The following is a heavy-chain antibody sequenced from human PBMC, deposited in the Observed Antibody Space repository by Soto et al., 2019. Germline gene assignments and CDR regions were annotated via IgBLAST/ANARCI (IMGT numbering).Heavy chain of an antibody. CDR2: IDPTDSFT. D-gene: IGHD2-15*01. CDR3: ARPASGGSRDAFDV. Sequence: GESLKISCKASGYKFTTFRLNWVPPTPGKGLEWLVRIDPTDSFTNYSPPFEGHVTISVDRAISTAYLQWNSLQASDTAIYYCARPASGGSRDAFDVWGQGTTVTVSS. J-gene: IGHJ3*01. CDR1: GYKFTTFR. V-gene: IGHV5-10-1*01.